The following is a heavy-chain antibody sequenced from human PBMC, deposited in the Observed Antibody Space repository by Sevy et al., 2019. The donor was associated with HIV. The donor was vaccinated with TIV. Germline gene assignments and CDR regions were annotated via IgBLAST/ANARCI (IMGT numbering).Heavy chain of an antibody. CDR2: ISYDKVNT. J-gene: IGHJ4*02. CDR1: GFSFSRYA. CDR3: ARDGGGDYFDY. Sequence: GGSLRLSCAASGFSFSRYAMHWIRQAPGKGLESVAVISYDKVNTNHSDSVKGRFTISRDNSKNTLYLQMNSLRPEDTAVYYCARDGGGDYFDYWGQGTLVTVSS. D-gene: IGHD3-16*01. V-gene: IGHV3-30*04.